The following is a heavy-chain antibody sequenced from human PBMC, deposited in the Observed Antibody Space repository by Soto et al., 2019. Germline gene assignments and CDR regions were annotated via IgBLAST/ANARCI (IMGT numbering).Heavy chain of an antibody. CDR3: ARDLAAGDF. CDR2: INPNGGSI. D-gene: IGHD6-13*01. J-gene: IGHJ4*02. Sequence: QVQLVQSGAEVKKPGASVKVSCKASGYIFINYYIHWVRQAPGQGLEWIGIINPNGGSINYAQKFRARVTLTRETSTSTVYMDLSSRGSEDTGMYYCARDLAAGDFWGQGTLVTVSS. V-gene: IGHV1-46*03. CDR1: GYIFINYY.